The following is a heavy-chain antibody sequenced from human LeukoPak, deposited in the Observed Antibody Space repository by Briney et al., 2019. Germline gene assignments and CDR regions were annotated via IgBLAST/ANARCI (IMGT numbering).Heavy chain of an antibody. V-gene: IGHV1-2*02. J-gene: IGHJ4*02. CDR2: INPNSGGT. CDR3: ARGSDDFWSGYSPSY. CDR1: GYTFTGYY. D-gene: IGHD3-3*01. Sequence: ASVKVSCKXSGYTFTGYYMHWVQQAPGQGLEWMGWINPNSGGTNYSQKIQGRVTMTRDTSISTAYMELSRLRSDDTAVYYCARGSDDFWSGYSPSYWGQGTLVTVSS.